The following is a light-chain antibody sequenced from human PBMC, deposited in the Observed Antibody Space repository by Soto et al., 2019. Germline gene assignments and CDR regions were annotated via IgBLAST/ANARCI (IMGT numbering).Light chain of an antibody. Sequence: AIRMTQSPSSLSASTVDIVTITCLASQGISSYLAWYQQKPGKAPKLLIYAASTLQSGVPSRFSGSGSGTDFTLTISCLQSEDFATYYCQQYYSYPWTCGQGTKGDIK. J-gene: IGKJ1*01. CDR3: QQYYSYPWT. CDR2: AAS. CDR1: QGISSY. V-gene: IGKV1-8*01.